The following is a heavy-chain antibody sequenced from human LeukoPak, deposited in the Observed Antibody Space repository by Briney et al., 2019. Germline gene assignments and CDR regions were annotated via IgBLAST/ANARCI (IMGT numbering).Heavy chain of an antibody. Sequence: ASVKVSCKASGYTFIGYYMHWVRQAPGQGLEWMGWINPNSGGTNYAQKFQGRVTMTRDTSISTAYMELSRLTSDDTAVYYCARAHDRQWLEGHYFDYWGQGTLVTVSS. CDR2: INPNSGGT. CDR1: GYTFIGYY. CDR3: ARAHDRQWLEGHYFDY. V-gene: IGHV1-2*02. J-gene: IGHJ4*02. D-gene: IGHD6-19*01.